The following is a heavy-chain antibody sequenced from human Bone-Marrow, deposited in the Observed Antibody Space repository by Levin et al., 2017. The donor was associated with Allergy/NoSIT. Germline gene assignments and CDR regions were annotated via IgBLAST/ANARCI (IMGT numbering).Heavy chain of an antibody. J-gene: IGHJ4*02. CDR2: INPSGGST. V-gene: IGHV1-46*01. CDR1: GYTFTSYY. Sequence: ASVKVSCKASGYTFTSYYMHWVRQAPGQGLEWMGIINPSGGSTSYAQKFQGRVTMTRDTSTSTVYMELSSLRSEDTAVYYCARDFENGSGSYWGFDYWGQGTLVTVSS. CDR3: ARDFENGSGSYWGFDY. D-gene: IGHD3-10*01.